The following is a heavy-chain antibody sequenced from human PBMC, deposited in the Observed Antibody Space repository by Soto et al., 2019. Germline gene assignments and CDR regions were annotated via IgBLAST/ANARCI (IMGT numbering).Heavy chain of an antibody. Sequence: SESLSLTCTVSGASTSSSSYCWGWIRQPPGKGLEWIGTIYYSGNTYYNPSLKSRVTISVDTSKDQFSLNLSSVTAADTALYYCATRILGYVVVVTPTPHHFDYWGQGTLVTVS. J-gene: IGHJ4*02. CDR2: IYYSGNT. CDR3: ATRILGYVVVVTPTPHHFDY. V-gene: IGHV4-39*01. CDR1: GASTSSSSYC. D-gene: IGHD2-21*02.